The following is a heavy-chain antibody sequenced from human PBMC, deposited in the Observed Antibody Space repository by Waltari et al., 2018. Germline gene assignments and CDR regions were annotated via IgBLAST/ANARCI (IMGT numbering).Heavy chain of an antibody. CDR3: ALPYYDFWSGSSPNWYFDL. V-gene: IGHV4-38-2*01. CDR2: IHHSGNP. J-gene: IGHJ2*01. D-gene: IGHD3-3*01. CDR1: GYSISSGYK. Sequence: QVQLQESGPGLVTPSETLSLTCVVSGYSISSGYKWGWIRQPPGKGLEWIGSIHHSGNPYYNPSLKSRVTISVDTSKNQFSLKLSSVTAADTAVYYCALPYYDFWSGSSPNWYFDLWGRGTLVNVSS.